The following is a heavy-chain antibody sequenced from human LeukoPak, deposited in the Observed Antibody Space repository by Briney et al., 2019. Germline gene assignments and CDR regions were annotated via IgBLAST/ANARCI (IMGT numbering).Heavy chain of an antibody. J-gene: IGHJ6*03. CDR3: ARDSSGYSGYDYYYMDV. CDR2: IYYSGST. Sequence: SETLSLTCTVSGGSITSYYWGWIRQPPGKGLEWIGSIYYSGSTYYNPSLKSRVTISVDTSKNQFSLKLSSVTAADTAVYYCARDSSGYSGYDYYYMDVWGKGTTVTISS. CDR1: GGSITSYY. D-gene: IGHD1-26*01. V-gene: IGHV4-39*07.